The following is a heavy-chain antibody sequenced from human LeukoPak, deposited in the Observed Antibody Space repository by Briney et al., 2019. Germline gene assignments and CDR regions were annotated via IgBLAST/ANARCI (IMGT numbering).Heavy chain of an antibody. Sequence: GGSLRLSCAASGFTFSSYAMSWVRQAPGKGLEWVSAISGSGGSTYYADSVKGRFTISRDNSKNTLYLQMTSLRAEDTAVYYCAKAAYCSSTSCYTRLTGWFDPWGQGTLVTVSS. CDR1: GFTFSSYA. CDR3: AKAAYCSSTSCYTRLTGWFDP. CDR2: ISGSGGST. J-gene: IGHJ5*02. V-gene: IGHV3-23*01. D-gene: IGHD2-2*02.